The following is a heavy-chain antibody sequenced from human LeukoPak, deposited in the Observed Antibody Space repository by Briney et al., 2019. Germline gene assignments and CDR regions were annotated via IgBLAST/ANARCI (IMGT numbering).Heavy chain of an antibody. D-gene: IGHD3-10*01. Sequence: SETLSLTCTVSGGSISSYYWSWIRQPPGKGLEWIGYIYYSGSTNYNPSLKSRVTISVDTSKNQFSLKLSSVTAADTAVYYCARRVWFGELYGLDPWGQGTLVTVSS. V-gene: IGHV4-59*08. CDR1: GGSISSYY. CDR2: IYYSGST. J-gene: IGHJ5*02. CDR3: ARRVWFGELYGLDP.